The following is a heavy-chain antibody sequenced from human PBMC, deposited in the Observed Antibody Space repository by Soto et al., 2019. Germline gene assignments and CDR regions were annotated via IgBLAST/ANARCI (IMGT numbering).Heavy chain of an antibody. CDR1: GYTLTELS. CDR2: FDPEDGET. J-gene: IGHJ5*02. CDR3: AYIMDQPLTVWFDP. V-gene: IGHV1-24*01. Sequence: GASVKVSCKVSGYTLTELSMHWVRQAPGKGLEWMGGFDPEDGETIYAQKFQGRVTMTEDTSTDTAYMELSSLRSEDTAVYYCAYIMDQPLTVWFDPWGQGTLVTVSS. D-gene: IGHD2-2*01.